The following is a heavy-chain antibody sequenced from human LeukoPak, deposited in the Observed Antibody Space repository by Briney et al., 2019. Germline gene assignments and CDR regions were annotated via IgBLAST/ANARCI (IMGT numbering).Heavy chain of an antibody. CDR2: INGSGGST. CDR1: GFTFSSYA. Sequence: GGSLRLSCAASGFTFSSYAMSWVRQAPGKGLEWVSDINGSGGSTYYADSVKGRFTISRDNSKNTLYLQMNSLRAEYTAVYYCARRYMATSAEDFDYWGQGTLVTVSS. J-gene: IGHJ4*02. D-gene: IGHD3-16*02. V-gene: IGHV3-23*01. CDR3: ARRYMATSAEDFDY.